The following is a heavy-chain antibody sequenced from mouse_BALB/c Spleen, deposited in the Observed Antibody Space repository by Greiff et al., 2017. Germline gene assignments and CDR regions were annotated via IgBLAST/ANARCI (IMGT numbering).Heavy chain of an antibody. D-gene: IGHD1-1*01. J-gene: IGHJ4*01. CDR2: ISDGGSYT. CDR3: ARPLTTDYAMDY. V-gene: IGHV5-4*02. CDR1: GFTFSDYY. Sequence: EVMLVESGGGLVKPGGSLKLSCAASGFTFSDYYMYWVRQTPEKRLEWVATISDGGSYTYYPDSVKGRFTISRDNAKNNLYLQMSSLKSEDTAMYYCARPLTTDYAMDYWGQGTSVTVSS.